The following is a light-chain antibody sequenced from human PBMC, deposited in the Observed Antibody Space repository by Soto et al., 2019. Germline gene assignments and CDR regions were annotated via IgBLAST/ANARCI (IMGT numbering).Light chain of an antibody. CDR3: SAYTSSRTLLV. Sequence: QSALTQPASVSGSPGQSITISCTGTSSDVGGYNYVSWYQQHPGKAPNVMIYDVSNRPSGVSNRFYGSKSGNTASLTSSGLQAEDEAEYYGSAYTSSRTLLVFGTGTKVTVL. CDR2: DVS. CDR1: SSDVGGYNY. J-gene: IGLJ1*01. V-gene: IGLV2-14*01.